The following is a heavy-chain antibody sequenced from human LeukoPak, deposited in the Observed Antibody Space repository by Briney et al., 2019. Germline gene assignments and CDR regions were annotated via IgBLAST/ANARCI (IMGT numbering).Heavy chain of an antibody. CDR1: VDSIRSGTYY. D-gene: IGHD5-12*01. CDR2: IYTSGST. V-gene: IGHV4-61*02. Sequence: SETLSLTCSVSVDSIRSGTYYWSWIRQPAGKGLEWIGRIYTSGSTNYNPYLKSRVTISVDTSKNQFSLKLTSVTAADTAVYYCARGGGATRIDYWGQGTLVTVSS. CDR3: ARGGGATRIDY. J-gene: IGHJ4*02.